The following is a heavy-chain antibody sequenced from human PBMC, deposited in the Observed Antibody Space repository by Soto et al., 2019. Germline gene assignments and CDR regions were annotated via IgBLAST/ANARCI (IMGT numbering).Heavy chain of an antibody. Sequence: GGSLRLSCAASGFTFSSYGMHWVRQAPGKGLEWVAVIWYDGSNKYYADSVKGRFTISRDNSKNTLYLQMNSLRAEDTAVYYCARESANGGYHRYAYPPPYYFDYWGQGTLVTVSS. J-gene: IGHJ4*02. CDR3: ARESANGGYHRYAYPPPYYFDY. D-gene: IGHD5-12*01. CDR1: GFTFSSYG. V-gene: IGHV3-33*01. CDR2: IWYDGSNK.